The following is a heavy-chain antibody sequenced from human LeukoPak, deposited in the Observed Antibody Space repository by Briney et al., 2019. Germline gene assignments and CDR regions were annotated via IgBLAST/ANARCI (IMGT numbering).Heavy chain of an antibody. CDR1: GFTFSGSA. Sequence: GGSLRLSCAASGFTFSGSAMHWVRQASGKGLEWVGRIRSKANSYATAYAASVKGRFTISRDDSKNTAYLQMNSLKTEDTAVYCCTRGYDILTGYPYWGQGTLVTVSS. V-gene: IGHV3-73*01. D-gene: IGHD3-9*01. CDR3: TRGYDILTGYPY. J-gene: IGHJ4*02. CDR2: IRSKANSYAT.